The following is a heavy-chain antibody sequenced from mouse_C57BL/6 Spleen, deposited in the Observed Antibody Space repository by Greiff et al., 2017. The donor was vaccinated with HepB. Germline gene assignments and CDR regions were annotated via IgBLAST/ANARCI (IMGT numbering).Heavy chain of an antibody. Sequence: QVQLKQPGAELVKPGASVKLSCKASGYTFTSYWMHWVKQRPGRGLEWIGRIDPNSGGTKYNEKFKSKATLTVDKPSSTAYMQLSSLTSEDSAVYYCARDGSSSWDAMDYWGQGTSVTVSS. D-gene: IGHD1-1*01. CDR2: IDPNSGGT. CDR3: ARDGSSSWDAMDY. V-gene: IGHV1-72*01. CDR1: GYTFTSYW. J-gene: IGHJ4*01.